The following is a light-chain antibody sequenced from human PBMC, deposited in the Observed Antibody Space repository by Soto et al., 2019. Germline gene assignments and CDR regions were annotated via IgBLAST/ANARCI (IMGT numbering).Light chain of an antibody. Sequence: QSALTQPASVSGSPGQSITISCTGTSSDVGAYNYVSWYQQHPGIAPKLMIYDVSNRPSGVSSRFSGSKSGYTASLTISGLQAEDEADYYCSSYTSSSTLVFGGGTKLTVL. J-gene: IGLJ2*01. CDR2: DVS. CDR3: SSYTSSSTLV. V-gene: IGLV2-14*03. CDR1: SSDVGAYNY.